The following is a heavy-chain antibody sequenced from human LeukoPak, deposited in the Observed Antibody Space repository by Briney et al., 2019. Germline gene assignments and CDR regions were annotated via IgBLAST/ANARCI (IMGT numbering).Heavy chain of an antibody. CDR2: ISGSGGST. CDR1: GFTFSSYA. CDR3: AKHSSGWYMWVWFDP. Sequence: PGGSLRLSCAASGFTFSSYAMSWVRQAPGKGLEWVSAISGSGGSTYYADSVKGRFTISRDNSKNTLYLQMNSLRAKDTAVYYCAKHSSGWYMWVWFDPWGQGTLVTVSS. D-gene: IGHD6-19*01. V-gene: IGHV3-23*01. J-gene: IGHJ5*02.